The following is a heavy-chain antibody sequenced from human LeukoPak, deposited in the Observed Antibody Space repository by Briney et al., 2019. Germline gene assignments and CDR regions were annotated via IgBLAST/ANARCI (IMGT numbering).Heavy chain of an antibody. Sequence: SETLSLTCAVYGGSFSGYYWTWIRQPPGKGLEWIGEIHYSGSTNYNPSLKSRVTMSVDTSKNQFSLKLSSVTAADTAVYYCARADIEGGSYFDYWGQGTLVTVSS. CDR3: ARADIEGGSYFDY. V-gene: IGHV4-34*01. D-gene: IGHD3-9*01. J-gene: IGHJ4*02. CDR1: GGSFSGYY. CDR2: IHYSGST.